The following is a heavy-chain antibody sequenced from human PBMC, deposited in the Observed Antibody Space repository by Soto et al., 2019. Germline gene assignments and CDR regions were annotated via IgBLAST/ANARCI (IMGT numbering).Heavy chain of an antibody. Sequence: GESLRLSCAASGFTFSSYAMHWVRQAPGKGLEWVAVISYDGSNKYYADSVKGRFTISRDNSKNTLYLQMNSLRAEDTAVYYCARDRSRVGRYXFGCGDCYSGSNNWFDPWGQGTLVTVSS. CDR2: ISYDGSNK. CDR1: GFTFSSYA. J-gene: IGHJ5*02. D-gene: IGHD2-21*02. CDR3: ARDRSRVGRYXFGCGDCYSGSNNWFDP. V-gene: IGHV3-30-3*01.